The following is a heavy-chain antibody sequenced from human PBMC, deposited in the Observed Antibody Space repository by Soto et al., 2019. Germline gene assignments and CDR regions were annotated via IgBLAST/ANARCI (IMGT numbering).Heavy chain of an antibody. V-gene: IGHV4-30-4*01. Sequence: SQTLSLTCTVSGGSISSGDYYRSWIRQPPGKGLEWIGYIYHSGSTYYNSSLKSRVTISVDTSKNQFSLKLRSVTAADTAIYYCARVDFWSGSGMFTWFDPWGQGTLVTVSS. J-gene: IGHJ5*02. D-gene: IGHD3-3*01. CDR1: GGSISSGDYY. CDR2: IYHSGST. CDR3: ARVDFWSGSGMFTWFDP.